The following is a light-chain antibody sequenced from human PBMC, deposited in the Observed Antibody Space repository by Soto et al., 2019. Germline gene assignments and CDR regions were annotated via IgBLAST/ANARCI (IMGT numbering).Light chain of an antibody. CDR2: EVT. Sequence: QSALTQPASVSGSPGQSITISCTGTSSDIDNFKHVSWYQQHPGKAPKLIISEVTHRPSGVSSRFSGSKSDNTASLTISGLQAEDDADYYCSSYTNTLTLIVFGTGTKLTVL. V-gene: IGLV2-14*01. J-gene: IGLJ1*01. CDR3: SSYTNTLTLIV. CDR1: SSDIDNFKH.